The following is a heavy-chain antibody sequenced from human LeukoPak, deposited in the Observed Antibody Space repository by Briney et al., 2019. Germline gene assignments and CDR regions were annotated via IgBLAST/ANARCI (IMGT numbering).Heavy chain of an antibody. D-gene: IGHD6-13*01. CDR1: GFTFSSYW. J-gene: IGHJ4*02. CDR2: IKDDGTEK. V-gene: IGHV3-7*03. CDR3: AKVRSSSWFDY. Sequence: GGSLRLSCAASGFTFSSYWMTWVRQAPGKGLERVAQIKDDGTEKFYLDSLRGRFTISRDNSKDSLYLHIDSLRAEDTAVYYCAKVRSSSWFDYWGQGTLVTVS.